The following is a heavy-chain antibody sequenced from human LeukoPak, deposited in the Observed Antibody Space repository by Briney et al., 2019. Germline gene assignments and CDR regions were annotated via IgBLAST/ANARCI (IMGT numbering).Heavy chain of an antibody. CDR2: ISAYNGNT. J-gene: IGHJ4*02. D-gene: IGHD4-17*01. Sequence: GASVKVSCKASGGTLSDYPISWVRQAPGQGLEWMGWISAYNGNTNYAQKLQGRVTMTTDTSTSTAYMELRSLRSDDTAVYYCARGLRTSEFDYWGQGTLVTVSS. V-gene: IGHV1-18*01. CDR3: ARGLRTSEFDY. CDR1: GGTLSDYP.